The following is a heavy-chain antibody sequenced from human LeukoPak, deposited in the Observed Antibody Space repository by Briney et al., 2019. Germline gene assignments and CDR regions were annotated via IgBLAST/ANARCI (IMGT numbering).Heavy chain of an antibody. Sequence: GGSLRLSCAGSGFTFSSYWMHWVRQAPGKGLVWVSRINSDGSSTNYADSVKGRFTISRDNTKNTLYLQMNSLRVEDTAVYYCVRDYRGFDYWGQGTLVTVSS. CDR2: INSDGSST. CDR1: GFTFSSYW. V-gene: IGHV3-74*01. CDR3: VRDYRGFDY. J-gene: IGHJ4*02. D-gene: IGHD3-10*01.